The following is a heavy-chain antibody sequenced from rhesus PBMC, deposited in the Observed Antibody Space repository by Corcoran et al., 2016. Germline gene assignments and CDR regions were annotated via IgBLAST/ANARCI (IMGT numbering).Heavy chain of an antibody. V-gene: IGHV3-184*01. CDR1: GFTFSDYY. J-gene: IGHJ4*01. CDR2: IKSKAYGETA. D-gene: IGHD2-8*01. CDR3: TTDLFLVVVSATPNY. Sequence: EVQLMESGGGLVQPGGSLRLSCVASGFTFSDYYLYWVRQAPEKGLEWVGFIKSKAYGETAKDAASVKGRFTISRDDSKSIAYLQMSSLKTEDTAVYYCTTDLFLVVVSATPNYWGQGVLVTVSS.